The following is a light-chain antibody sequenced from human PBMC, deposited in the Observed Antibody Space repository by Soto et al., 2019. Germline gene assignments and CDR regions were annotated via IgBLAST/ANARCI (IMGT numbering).Light chain of an antibody. CDR3: QQAKSFPVS. Sequence: DIQMTQSPSSVPASVGDRVTITCRASQDIGSWFAWYQQRQGKLPKILIYAASILQSGVPSRFSGNGSGTDFTLTVNNLQPEDFETYYCQQAKSFPVSFGQGTRLEIK. J-gene: IGKJ5*01. CDR2: AAS. CDR1: QDIGSW. V-gene: IGKV1D-12*01.